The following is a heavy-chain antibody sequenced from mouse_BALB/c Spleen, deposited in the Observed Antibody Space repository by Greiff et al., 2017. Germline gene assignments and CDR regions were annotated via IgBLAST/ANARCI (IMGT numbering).Heavy chain of an antibody. J-gene: IGHJ2*01. CDR3: ARYADGYYGY. CDR1: GYTFTDYA. CDR2: ISIYYDNT. Sequence: VQLQQSGPELVRPGESVKISCKGSGYTFTDYAMHWVKQSHAKSLEWIGVISIYYDNTNYNQKFKGKATLTVDKSSSTAFMHLNSLTSEDSAVYYCARYADGYYGYWGQGTTLTVSS. D-gene: IGHD2-3*01. V-gene: IGHV1-67*01.